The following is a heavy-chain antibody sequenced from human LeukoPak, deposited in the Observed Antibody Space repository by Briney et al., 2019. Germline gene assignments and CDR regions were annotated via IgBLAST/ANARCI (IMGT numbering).Heavy chain of an antibody. J-gene: IGHJ4*02. CDR2: ISSSGSYI. V-gene: IGHV3-21*01. D-gene: IGHD6-6*01. CDR1: GFTFSSYS. Sequence: GGSLRLSCAASGFTFSSYSMNWVRQAPGKGLEWVSSISSSGSYIYYADSVKGRFTISRDNTKNSLYLQMNSLRAEDTAVYYCARVGDRYSSSATFDYWGQGTLVTVSS. CDR3: ARVGDRYSSSATFDY.